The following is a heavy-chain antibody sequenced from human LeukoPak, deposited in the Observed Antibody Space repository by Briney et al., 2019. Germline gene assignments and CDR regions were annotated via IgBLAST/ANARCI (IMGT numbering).Heavy chain of an antibody. CDR3: ASYAGYSSSWYSYDAFDI. CDR1: GYSFTSYW. J-gene: IGHJ3*02. CDR2: IYPGDSDT. Sequence: GESLKISCKGSGYSFTSYWIGWVRQMPGKGLEWMGIIYPGDSDTRYSPSFQGQVTISADKSISTAYLQWSSLKASDTAMYYCASYAGYSSSWYSYDAFDIWGQGTMVTVSS. D-gene: IGHD6-13*01. V-gene: IGHV5-51*01.